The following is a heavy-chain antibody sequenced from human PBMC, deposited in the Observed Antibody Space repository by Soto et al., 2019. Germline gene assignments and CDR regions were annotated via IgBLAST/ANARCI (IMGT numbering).Heavy chain of an antibody. V-gene: IGHV4-4*02. CDR1: GGSISSSNW. J-gene: IGHJ6*02. CDR3: TRVSWSVYYCMDV. D-gene: IGHD3-3*01. CDR2: IYHSGST. Sequence: QVQLQESGPGLVKPSGTLSLTCAVSGGSISSSNWWSWVRQPPGKGLEWIGEIYHSGSTNYNPSLKSWVTLSLDTTKDQFSLKLSSVTAADMAVYYRTRVSWSVYYCMDVWGQGTTGTVSS.